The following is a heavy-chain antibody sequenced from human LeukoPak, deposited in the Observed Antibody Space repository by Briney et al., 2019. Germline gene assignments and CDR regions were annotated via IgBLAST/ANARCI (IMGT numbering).Heavy chain of an antibody. CDR3: GRGQYQPGFAP. J-gene: IGHJ5*02. V-gene: IGHV4-34*01. CDR2: INHSGST. CDR1: GGSFSGYY. Sequence: SETLSLTCAVYGGSFSGYYWSWIRQSPGKGLEWIGEINHSGSTNYNPSLTSRVTISVDTSKNQFSLKLTSVPAADTAVYYCGRGQYQPGFAPWGQGTLVTVSS. D-gene: IGHD2-2*01.